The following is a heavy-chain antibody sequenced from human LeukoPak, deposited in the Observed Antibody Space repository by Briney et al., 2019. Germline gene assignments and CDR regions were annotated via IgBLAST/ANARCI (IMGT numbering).Heavy chain of an antibody. CDR3: ARGYCSGGSCYFDY. CDR1: GGSISSGSYY. D-gene: IGHD2-15*01. J-gene: IGHJ4*02. Sequence: SETLSLTCTVSGGSISSGSYYWSWIRQPAGKGLEWIGRIYTSGSTNYNPSLKSRVTISVDTSKNQFSLKLSSVTAADTAVYYCARGYCSGGSCYFDYWGQGTLVTVSS. V-gene: IGHV4-61*02. CDR2: IYTSGST.